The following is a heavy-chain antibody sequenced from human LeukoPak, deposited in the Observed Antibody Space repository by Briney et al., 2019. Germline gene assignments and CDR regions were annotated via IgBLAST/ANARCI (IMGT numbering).Heavy chain of an antibody. V-gene: IGHV3-30*18. Sequence: GGSLRLSCAASGFTFSSYGMHWVRQAPGKGLEWVAVMSYDGSNKYYADSVKGRFTISRDNSKNTLYLQMNSLRAEDTAVYYCAKGAVSSWYGSTFDYWGQGTLVAVSS. CDR2: MSYDGSNK. CDR1: GFTFSSYG. J-gene: IGHJ4*02. D-gene: IGHD6-13*01. CDR3: AKGAVSSWYGSTFDY.